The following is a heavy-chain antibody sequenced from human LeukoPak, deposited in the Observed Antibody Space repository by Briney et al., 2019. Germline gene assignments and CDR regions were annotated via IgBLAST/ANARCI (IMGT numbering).Heavy chain of an antibody. CDR3: ARSGIKMVRGVIIKSPYHMDV. CDR2: ISSSGSYI. Sequence: GGSLRLSCAASGFTFSSYAMHWVRQAPGKGLEWVSSISSSGSYIYYADSVKGRFTISRDDAKNSLSLQMNSLRAEDTAVYYCARSGIKMVRGVIIKSPYHMDVWGKGTTVTVSS. D-gene: IGHD3-10*01. V-gene: IGHV3-21*01. J-gene: IGHJ6*03. CDR1: GFTFSSYA.